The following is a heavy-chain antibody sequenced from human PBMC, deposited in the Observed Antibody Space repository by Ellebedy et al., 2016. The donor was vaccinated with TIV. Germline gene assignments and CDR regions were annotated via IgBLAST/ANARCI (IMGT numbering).Heavy chain of an antibody. D-gene: IGHD6-19*01. CDR3: ARTYSSGWYDWFDP. CDR2: IYHTGST. V-gene: IGHV4-4*02. CDR1: GGSISTSNW. Sequence: GSLRLXCAVSGGSISTSNWWSWVRQPPGKGLEWIGEIYHTGSTNYNPSLRSRVTISVDTSKNQFSLKLSSVTAADTAVYYCARTYSSGWYDWFDPWGQGTLVTVSS. J-gene: IGHJ5*02.